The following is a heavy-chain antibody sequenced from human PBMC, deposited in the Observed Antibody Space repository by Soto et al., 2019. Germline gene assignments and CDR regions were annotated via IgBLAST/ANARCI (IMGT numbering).Heavy chain of an antibody. CDR3: AKPEVLLWFGSLKAPFFDP. CDR2: ISGSGGST. V-gene: IGHV3-23*01. J-gene: IGHJ5*02. Sequence: EVQLLESGVGLVQPGGSLRLSCAASGFTFSSYAMSWVRQAPGKGLEWVSAISGSGGSTYYADSVKGRFTISRDNSKNPLFLQMNSLRAEDTAVNYCAKPEVLLWFGSLKAPFFDPWGQGTLVTVAS. D-gene: IGHD3-10*01. CDR1: GFTFSSYA.